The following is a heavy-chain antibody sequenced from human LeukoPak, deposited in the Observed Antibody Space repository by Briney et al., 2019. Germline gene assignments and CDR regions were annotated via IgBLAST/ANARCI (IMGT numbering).Heavy chain of an antibody. V-gene: IGHV4-4*07. CDR1: GGSISSYY. D-gene: IGHD6-13*01. CDR2: IYTSGST. Sequence: SETLSLTCTVSGGSISSYYWSWIRQPAGKGLEWIGRIYTSGSTNYNPSLKSRVTMSADTSKNQFSLKLSSVTAADTAVYYGARDGVAAAGAPTYYFDYWGQGTLVTVSS. CDR3: ARDGVAAAGAPTYYFDY. J-gene: IGHJ4*02.